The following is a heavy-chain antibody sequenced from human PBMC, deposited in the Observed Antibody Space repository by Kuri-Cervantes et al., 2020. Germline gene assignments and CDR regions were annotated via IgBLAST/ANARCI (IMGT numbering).Heavy chain of an antibody. D-gene: IGHD5-12*01. Sequence: GESLKISCAASGFTFSSYWMSWVRQAPGKGLEWVANIKQDGSEKYYVDSVKGRFTISRDNAKNSLYLQMNSLRAEDTAFYYCTRAPDRGYRINYFDYWGQGTLVTVSS. CDR1: GFTFSSYW. CDR2: IKQDGSEK. CDR3: TRAPDRGYRINYFDY. J-gene: IGHJ4*02. V-gene: IGHV3-7*03.